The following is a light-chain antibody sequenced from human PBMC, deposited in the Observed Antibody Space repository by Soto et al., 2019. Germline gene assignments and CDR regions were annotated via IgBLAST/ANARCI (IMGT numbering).Light chain of an antibody. V-gene: IGKV3-15*01. CDR1: QSVGNG. Sequence: EIGMTQSPATLSVSPGARATLYCRASQSVGNGLVWYRQKPGQAPRLLIYGAFNRAIGIPGRFSGSGSGTEFTLTIPRLKSEDFAVYYCQQYNNWPPWTFGQGTKVEI. CDR3: QQYNNWPPWT. CDR2: GAF. J-gene: IGKJ1*01.